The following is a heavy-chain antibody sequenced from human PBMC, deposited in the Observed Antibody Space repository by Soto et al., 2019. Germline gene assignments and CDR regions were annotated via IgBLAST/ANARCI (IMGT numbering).Heavy chain of an antibody. CDR2: IKSKSDGGTT. V-gene: IGHV3-15*01. CDR1: GITFSKAW. CDR3: TTTFSSAYGMDV. Sequence: EVQLVESGGGLVKPGGSLRLSCAASGITFSKAWMNWVRQSPGKGLEWVGRIKSKSDGGTTDYGAPVKDRFTISSDDSKNTLSRKMNRLTVEDTAVYDCTTTFSSAYGMDVWGQGTPVTVPS. J-gene: IGHJ6*02. D-gene: IGHD6-19*01.